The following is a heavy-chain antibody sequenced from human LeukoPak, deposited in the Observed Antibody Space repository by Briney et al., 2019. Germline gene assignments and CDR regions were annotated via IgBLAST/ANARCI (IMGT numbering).Heavy chain of an antibody. J-gene: IGHJ3*02. CDR2: IYYSGST. CDR3: ASQLTGGAFDI. CDR1: GGFISSSSYY. D-gene: IGHD2-8*02. Sequence: SETLSLTCTASGGFISSSSYYWGWIRQPPGKGLEWIGSIYYSGSTYYNPSLKSRVTISVDTSKNQFSLKLSSVTAADTAVYYCASQLTGGAFDIWGQGTMVTVSS. V-gene: IGHV4-39*01.